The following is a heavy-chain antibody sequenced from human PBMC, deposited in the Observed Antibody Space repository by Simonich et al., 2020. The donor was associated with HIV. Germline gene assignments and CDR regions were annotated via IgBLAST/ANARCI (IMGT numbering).Heavy chain of an antibody. V-gene: IGHV4-34*01. CDR3: ASHVVVENHAGFDI. CDR1: GGSFSDYY. CDR2: INHSGST. Sequence: QVQLQQWGAGLLKPSETLSFTCAVYGGSFSDYYWSWIRQPPGKGLEWIGEINHSGSTNDNPSHKSRVTVSVDPSKNQFSLKLSSVTAADTALYYCASHVVVENHAGFDIWGQGTMVTVSS. D-gene: IGHD2-15*01. J-gene: IGHJ3*02.